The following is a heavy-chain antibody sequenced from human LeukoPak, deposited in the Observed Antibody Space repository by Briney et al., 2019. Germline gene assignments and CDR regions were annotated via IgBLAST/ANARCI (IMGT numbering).Heavy chain of an antibody. J-gene: IGHJ5*02. CDR3: AKGAYSYGSSS. V-gene: IGHV3-23*01. Sequence: GGSLRLSCTASGFTFSSYAMSWVRQAPGKGLDWVSAISGSGGSTYYADSVKGRFTISRDNSKNTLYLQMNSLRAEDTAVYYCAKGAYSYGSSSWGQGTLVTVSS. CDR2: ISGSGGST. D-gene: IGHD5-18*01. CDR1: GFTFSSYA.